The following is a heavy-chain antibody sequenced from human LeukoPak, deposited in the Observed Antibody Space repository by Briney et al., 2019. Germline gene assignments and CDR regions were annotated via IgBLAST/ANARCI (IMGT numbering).Heavy chain of an antibody. V-gene: IGHV5-51*01. CDR2: IYPGDSDT. CDR1: GYSFTSYW. J-gene: IGHJ4*02. D-gene: IGHD2-2*01. Sequence: GESLQISCKGSGYSFTSYWIGWVRPLPGKGLEWMGIIYPGDSDTRYSPSFQGQVTISADKSISTAYLQWSSLKASDTAMYYCARQTCSSTSCGYFDYWGQGTLVTVSS. CDR3: ARQTCSSTSCGYFDY.